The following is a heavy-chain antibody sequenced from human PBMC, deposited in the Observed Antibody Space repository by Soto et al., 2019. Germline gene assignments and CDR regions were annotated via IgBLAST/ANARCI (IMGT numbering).Heavy chain of an antibody. Sequence: QVQLVQSGAEVKKPGASVKVSCKASGYTFTSYDINWVRQATGQGLEWMGWMNPNSGNTGYAQKFQGRVTMTRNTSXXTXYXXLSSLRSEDTAVYYCARGPRGRRVAYCGRDCSPTDWGQGTLVTVSS. CDR2: MNPNSGNT. J-gene: IGHJ4*02. V-gene: IGHV1-8*01. CDR3: ARGPRGRRVAYCGRDCSPTD. CDR1: GYTFTSYD. D-gene: IGHD2-21*02.